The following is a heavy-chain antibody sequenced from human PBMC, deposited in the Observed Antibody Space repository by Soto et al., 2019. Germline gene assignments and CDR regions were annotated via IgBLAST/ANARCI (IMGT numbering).Heavy chain of an antibody. CDR3: GMESEGSGSPGVFDS. D-gene: IGHD5-12*01. Sequence: QVQLVQSGAEVKKPGSSVKVSCKASGGTFSSYTISWVRQAPGQGLEWMGRIIPILGIANYAQKFQGRVTITADKSTSTAYMELSSLRSEDTAVYYCGMESEGSGSPGVFDSWGQGTLVTVSS. V-gene: IGHV1-69*02. J-gene: IGHJ4*02. CDR2: IIPILGIA. CDR1: GGTFSSYT.